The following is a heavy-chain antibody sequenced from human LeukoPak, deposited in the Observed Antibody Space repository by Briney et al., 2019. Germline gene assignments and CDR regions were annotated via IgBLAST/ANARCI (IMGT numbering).Heavy chain of an antibody. CDR3: ALISRGIAVPGTEL. Sequence: SGTLSLTCAVSGGSISSSNWWSWVRQPPGKGLEWIGEIYHSGSTNYTPSLKSRVTISIDKSKNQFSLKLSSVTAADTAVYYCALISRGIAVPGTELWGQGTLVTVSS. V-gene: IGHV4-4*02. D-gene: IGHD6-19*01. CDR2: IYHSGST. J-gene: IGHJ4*02. CDR1: GGSISSSNW.